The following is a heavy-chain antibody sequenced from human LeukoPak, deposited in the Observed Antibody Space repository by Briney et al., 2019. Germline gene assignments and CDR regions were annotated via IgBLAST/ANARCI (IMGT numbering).Heavy chain of an antibody. Sequence: SETLSLTCTVSGGSISSSSYYSGWIRQPPGKGLEWIGSIYYSGSTYYNPSLKSRVTISVDTSKNQFSLKLSSVTAADTAVYYCARHGRVTDYEGFRFDYWGQGTLVTVSS. D-gene: IGHD3-16*01. CDR2: IYYSGST. J-gene: IGHJ4*02. CDR1: GGSISSSSYY. CDR3: ARHGRVTDYEGFRFDY. V-gene: IGHV4-39*01.